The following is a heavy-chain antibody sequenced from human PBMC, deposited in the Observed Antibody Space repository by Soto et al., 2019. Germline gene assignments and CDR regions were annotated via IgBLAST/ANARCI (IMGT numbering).Heavy chain of an antibody. CDR2: ISSTSSTK. V-gene: IGHV3-48*01. Sequence: GGSLRLSCAASGVTFGSYGMNWVRQAPGKGLEWVSSISSTSSTKYYADSVKGRFTISRDNAKNSLYLQMNSLRAEDTAVYYCARDQLYYNDISGRPLNAFDVWGQGTMVTVSS. D-gene: IGHD3-22*01. CDR3: ARDQLYYNDISGRPLNAFDV. CDR1: GVTFGSYG. J-gene: IGHJ3*01.